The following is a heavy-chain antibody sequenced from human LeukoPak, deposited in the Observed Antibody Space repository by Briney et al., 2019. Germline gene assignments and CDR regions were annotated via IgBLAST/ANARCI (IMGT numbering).Heavy chain of an antibody. V-gene: IGHV4-34*01. CDR2: INHSGST. D-gene: IGHD3-10*01. Sequence: SETLSLTCAVYGVSFSGYYWSWIRQPPGKGLEWIGEINHSGSTNYNPSLKSRVTISVDTSKNQFSLKLSSVTAADTAVYYCARRKRVRGDLNYFDYWGQGTLVTVSS. J-gene: IGHJ4*02. CDR3: ARRKRVRGDLNYFDY. CDR1: GVSFSGYY.